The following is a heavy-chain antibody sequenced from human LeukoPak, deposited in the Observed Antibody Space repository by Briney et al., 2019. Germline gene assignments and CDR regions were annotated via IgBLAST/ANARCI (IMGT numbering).Heavy chain of an antibody. V-gene: IGHV4-4*02. J-gene: IGHJ4*02. CDR3: ASSYDSSGYKHHYYFDY. CDR1: GGSISSSNW. Sequence: SETLSLTCAVSGGSISSSNWWSWVRQPPGKGLEWIGEIYHSGSTNYNPSLKSRVTISVDKSKNQFSLKLSSVTAADTAVYYCASSYDSSGYKHHYYFDYWGQGTLVTVSS. D-gene: IGHD3-22*01. CDR2: IYHSGST.